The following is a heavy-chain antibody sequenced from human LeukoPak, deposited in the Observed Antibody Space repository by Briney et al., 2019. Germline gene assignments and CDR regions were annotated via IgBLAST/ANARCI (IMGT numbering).Heavy chain of an antibody. CDR1: GFTFSSYS. CDR2: ISSTGHSI. V-gene: IGHV3-48*04. Sequence: GGSLRLSCAASGFTFSSYSMNWVRQTPGKGLEWISYISSTGHSIYYADSVKGRFTISRDDPNNSLYLRMNSLRAEDTAVYYCARGSKRFLEYFDYWGQGTPVTVSP. CDR3: ARGSKRFLEYFDY. J-gene: IGHJ4*02. D-gene: IGHD3-3*01.